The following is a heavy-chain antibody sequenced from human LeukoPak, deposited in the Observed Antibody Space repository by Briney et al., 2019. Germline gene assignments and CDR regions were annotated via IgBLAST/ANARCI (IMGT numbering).Heavy chain of an antibody. D-gene: IGHD2/OR15-2a*01. CDR3: ARGPPGRVYERRKRGLFDP. Sequence: ASVKVSCKASGYTFSSYYMHWVRKAPGQELEWMGIINPSGGTTSYAQKFQGRLTMTRDTSTSTVFMELSSLRSEDTAVYYCARGPPGRVYERRKRGLFDPWGQGTLVTSPQ. V-gene: IGHV1-46*01. J-gene: IGHJ5*02. CDR2: INPSGGTT. CDR1: GYTFSSYY.